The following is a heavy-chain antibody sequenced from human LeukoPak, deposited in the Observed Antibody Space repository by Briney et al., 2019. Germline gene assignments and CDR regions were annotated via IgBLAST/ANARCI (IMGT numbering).Heavy chain of an antibody. J-gene: IGHJ4*02. D-gene: IGHD3-10*01. V-gene: IGHV3-11*01. Sequence: GGSERLSCAASGFTFSDYYMSWVRQAPGKGLEWVSYISSSGSTIYYADSVKGRFTISRDNAKNSLYLQMNSLRAEDTAVYYCARDYYGSGSYYSDYFDYWGQGTLVTVSS. CDR2: ISSSGSTI. CDR1: GFTFSDYY. CDR3: ARDYYGSGSYYSDYFDY.